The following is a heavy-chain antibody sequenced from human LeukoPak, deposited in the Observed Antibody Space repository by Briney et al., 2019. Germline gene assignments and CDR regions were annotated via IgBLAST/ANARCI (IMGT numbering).Heavy chain of an antibody. V-gene: IGHV3-9*01. CDR3: AKGYPSFGDLRFDP. Sequence: PGRSLRLSCAASGFTFDDYAMHWARQAPGKGLEWVSGISWNSGSIGYADSVKGRFTISRDNAKNSLYLQMNSLRAEDTALYYCAKGYPSFGDLRFDPWGQGTLVTVSS. J-gene: IGHJ5*02. CDR1: GFTFDDYA. D-gene: IGHD3-10*01. CDR2: ISWNSGSI.